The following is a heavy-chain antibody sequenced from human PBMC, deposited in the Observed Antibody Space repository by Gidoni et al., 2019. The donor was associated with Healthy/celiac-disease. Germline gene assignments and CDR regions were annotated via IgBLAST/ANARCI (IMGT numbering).Heavy chain of an antibody. D-gene: IGHD3-10*01. J-gene: IGHJ3*02. Sequence: QVQLVESGGGGVQPGRSLRLSCAASGFTFRSYAMHGVRQAPGKGLEWVAVISYDGSNKYYADSVKGRFTISRDNSKNTLYLQMNSLRAEDTAVYYCARGGVIGFGELFDAFDIWGQGTMVTVSS. CDR1: GFTFRSYA. CDR2: ISYDGSNK. V-gene: IGHV3-30-3*01. CDR3: ARGGVIGFGELFDAFDI.